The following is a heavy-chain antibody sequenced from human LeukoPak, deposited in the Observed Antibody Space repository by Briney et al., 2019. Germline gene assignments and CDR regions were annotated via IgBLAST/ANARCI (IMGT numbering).Heavy chain of an antibody. V-gene: IGHV4-39*07. CDR3: AKSARGFDILTGYYDRYYFDY. CDR1: GGSISTSSCY. J-gene: IGHJ4*02. D-gene: IGHD3-9*01. Sequence: SETLSLTCTVSGGSISTSSCYWGWIRQPPGKGLEWIGDMYYSGNTYYNPSLKSRVTISADASKNQFSLKLSSVTAADTAVYYCAKSARGFDILTGYYDRYYFDYWGQGTLVTVSS. CDR2: MYYSGNT.